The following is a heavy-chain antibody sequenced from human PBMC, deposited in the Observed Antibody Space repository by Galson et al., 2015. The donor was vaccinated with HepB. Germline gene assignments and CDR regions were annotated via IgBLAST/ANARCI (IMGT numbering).Heavy chain of an antibody. CDR3: AKGRGASRGYSYGAFDF. V-gene: IGHV3-9*01. J-gene: IGHJ4*02. CDR2: ISWNSGTI. CDR1: GFTFDDYA. D-gene: IGHD5-18*01. Sequence: SLRLSCAASGFTFDDYAMHWVRQAPGKGLGWGSGISWNSGTIGYADSVKGRFTISRDNAKNSLFVQMNSLRPEDTALYYCAKGRGASRGYSYGAFDFWGQGILVTVSS.